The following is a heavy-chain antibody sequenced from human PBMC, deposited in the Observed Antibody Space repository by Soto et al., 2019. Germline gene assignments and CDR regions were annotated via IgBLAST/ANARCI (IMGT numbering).Heavy chain of an antibody. CDR1: GFTFDDYA. V-gene: IGHV3-9*01. Sequence: GGSLRLSCAASGFTFDDYAMHWVRQAPGKGLEWVSGISWNSGSIGYADSVKGRFTISRDNAKNSLYLQMNSLRAEDTALYYCAKGGGYNWNDYNWFDPWGQGTLVTVSS. CDR2: ISWNSGSI. J-gene: IGHJ5*02. CDR3: AKGGGYNWNDYNWFDP. D-gene: IGHD1-1*01.